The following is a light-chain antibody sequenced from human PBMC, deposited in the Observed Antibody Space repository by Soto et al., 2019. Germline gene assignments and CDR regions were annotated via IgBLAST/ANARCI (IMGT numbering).Light chain of an antibody. CDR1: QSITIW. CDR3: QHYERYSCA. J-gene: IGKJ1*01. CDR2: DAS. Sequence: DIQMTQSPSTLSASVGDRVTITCRASQSITIWLAWYQQKPGKAPKRLIFDASSLESGVPSRFSGSGSGTAFTLTLSSLQPDDFGPYSGQHYERYSCAFGQATKVEI. V-gene: IGKV1-5*01.